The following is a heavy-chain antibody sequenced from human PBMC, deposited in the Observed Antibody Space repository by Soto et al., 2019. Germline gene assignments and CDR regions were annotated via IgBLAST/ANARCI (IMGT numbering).Heavy chain of an antibody. CDR2: ISDDGRNK. J-gene: IGHJ4*02. V-gene: IGHV3-30*18. Sequence: QVLLVESGGGVVQPGRPLRLSCAASGFTFSSYGIHWVRQAPGKGLEWVAVISDDGRNKYYADSVKGRFTISRDNSKNTLYLQMNSLRAEDTAVYYCAKDSLRYTINQPIDYWGQGTLVTVSS. CDR1: GFTFSSYG. D-gene: IGHD3-9*01. CDR3: AKDSLRYTINQPIDY.